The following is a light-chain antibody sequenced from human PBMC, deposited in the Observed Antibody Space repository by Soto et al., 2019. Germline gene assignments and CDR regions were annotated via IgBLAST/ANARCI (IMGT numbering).Light chain of an antibody. CDR2: DVS. V-gene: IGLV2-11*01. CDR1: SSDVGSYNY. J-gene: IGLJ2*01. CDR3: CSYAGSCTLDV. Sequence: QSALTQPRSVSGSPGQSVTISCTGTSSDVGSYNYVSWYQQHPGTAPKLMIYDVSMRPSGVPDRFSGSKSGNTASLTISGLQAEDEADYYCCSYAGSCTLDVFGGGTKLTVL.